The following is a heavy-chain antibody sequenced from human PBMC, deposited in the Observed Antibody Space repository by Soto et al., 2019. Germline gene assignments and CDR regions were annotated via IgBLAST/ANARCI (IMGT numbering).Heavy chain of an antibody. CDR1: GFTFSNYG. Sequence: QVQLVESGGGVVQPGRSLRLSCEASGFTFSNYGMHWVRQAPGKGLEWVAVCWYHGSNKYYADSVKGRFTISRDNSKNTLYLQNNSLRAEDTSVYHCARGGYYDTSDYYSTSYYFDSGGQGTLVTVSS. CDR3: ARGGYYDTSDYYSTSYYFDS. J-gene: IGHJ4*02. CDR2: CWYHGSNK. V-gene: IGHV3-33*01. D-gene: IGHD3-22*01.